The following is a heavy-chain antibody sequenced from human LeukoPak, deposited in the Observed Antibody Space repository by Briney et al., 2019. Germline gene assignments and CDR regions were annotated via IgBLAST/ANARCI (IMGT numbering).Heavy chain of an antibody. V-gene: IGHV1-8*01. Sequence: ASVKVSCKASGYTFTSYDINWVRQATGQGLEWMGWMNPNSGNTGYAQKFQGRVTMTRNTSISTAYMELSSLRSEDTAVYYCARGPAEWLVRTDAFDIWGQGTMVTVPS. CDR2: MNPNSGNT. D-gene: IGHD6-19*01. CDR3: ARGPAEWLVRTDAFDI. CDR1: GYTFTSYD. J-gene: IGHJ3*02.